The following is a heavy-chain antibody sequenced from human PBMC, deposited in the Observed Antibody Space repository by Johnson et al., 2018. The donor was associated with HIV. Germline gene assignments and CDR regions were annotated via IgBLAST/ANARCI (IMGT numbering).Heavy chain of an antibody. J-gene: IGHJ3*02. Sequence: VQLVESGGGVVQPGRSLRLSCAAFGFTFDDYAMHWVRQAPGKGLEWVSGISWNSGSIGYADSVKGRFTISRDNAKNSLYLQMNSLRAEDTALYYCAGYSSSWYDAFDIWGQGTMVTVSS. D-gene: IGHD6-13*01. CDR1: GFTFDDYA. V-gene: IGHV3-9*01. CDR3: AGYSSSWYDAFDI. CDR2: ISWNSGSI.